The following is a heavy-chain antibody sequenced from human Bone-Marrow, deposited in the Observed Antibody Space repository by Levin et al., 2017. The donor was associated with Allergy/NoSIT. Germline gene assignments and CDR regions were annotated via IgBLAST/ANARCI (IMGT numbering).Heavy chain of an antibody. D-gene: IGHD2-15*01. CDR1: GGSFSGLN. Sequence: SETLSLTCAVSGGSFSGLNWSWIRQPPGKGLEWIGQISHSGSTNYNPSFKSRVTISVDTTLNPISLKLSSVTAADTSVYDCASRSQRRGGSFDSWGQGTLVTVSS. J-gene: IGHJ4*02. CDR3: ASRSQRRGGSFDS. CDR2: ISHSGST. V-gene: IGHV4-34*01.